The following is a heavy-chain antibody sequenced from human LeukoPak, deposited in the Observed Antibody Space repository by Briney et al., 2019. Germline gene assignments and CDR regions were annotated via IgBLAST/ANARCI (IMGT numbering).Heavy chain of an antibody. Sequence: PGGSLRLSCAASGFTFSNCDIHWVRQAPGKGLEWVTFIRYDGSNKYYADSVKGRFTISRDNFKNTLYLQMNSLRAEDTAVYYCASRAVAGTVGLDYWGQGTLVTVSS. CDR2: IRYDGSNK. J-gene: IGHJ4*02. D-gene: IGHD6-19*01. V-gene: IGHV3-30*02. CDR3: ASRAVAGTVGLDY. CDR1: GFTFSNCD.